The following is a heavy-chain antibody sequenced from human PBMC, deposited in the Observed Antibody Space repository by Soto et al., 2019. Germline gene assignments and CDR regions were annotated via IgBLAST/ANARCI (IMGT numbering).Heavy chain of an antibody. CDR2: IKSKVDGGTT. CDR1: GFSFSNW. CDR3: TAEPRNDCSEWYGWFDF. D-gene: IGHD6-19*01. Sequence: PGGSLRLSCAGSGFSFSNWMDWVRHSPGKRLEWVARIKSKVDGGTTDYAAPVKGRFTISRDDSKDTMYLQMNSLKTEDTAVYYCTAEPRNDCSEWYGWFDFWGQGTLVTGSS. V-gene: IGHV3-15*07. J-gene: IGHJ4*02.